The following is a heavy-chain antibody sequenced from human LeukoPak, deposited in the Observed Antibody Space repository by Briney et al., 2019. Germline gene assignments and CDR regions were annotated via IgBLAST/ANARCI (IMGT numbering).Heavy chain of an antibody. CDR3: ARVRFGSGSYPFDY. CDR1: GGTFSSYA. CDR2: VIPIFGTA. J-gene: IGHJ4*02. Sequence: SVKVSCKASGGTFSSYAISWVRQAPGQGLEWMGGVIPIFGTANYAQKLQGRVTMTTDTSTSTAYMELWSLRSDDTAVYYCARVRFGSGSYPFDYWGQGTLVTVSS. V-gene: IGHV1-69*05. D-gene: IGHD3-10*01.